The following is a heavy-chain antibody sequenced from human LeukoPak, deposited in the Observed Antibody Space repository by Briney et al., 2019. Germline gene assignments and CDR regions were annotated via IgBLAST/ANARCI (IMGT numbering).Heavy chain of an antibody. CDR3: ARDRAGAFDI. V-gene: IGHV4-59*01. J-gene: IGHJ3*02. Sequence: SETLSLTCTVSGGSISSYYWSWIRQPPGKGLEWIGYICYSGSTNYNPSLKSRVTISVDTSKNQFSLKLSSVTAADTAVYYCARDRAGAFDIWGQGTMVTVSS. CDR1: GGSISSYY. CDR2: ICYSGST. D-gene: IGHD5-24*01.